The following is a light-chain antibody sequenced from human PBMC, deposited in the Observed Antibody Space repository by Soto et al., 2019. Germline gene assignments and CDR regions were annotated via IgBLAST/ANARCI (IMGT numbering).Light chain of an antibody. V-gene: IGLV2-23*01. CDR1: SSDVGNYNL. CDR3: CSYAGSSTYYV. CDR2: EGS. Sequence: QSVLTQPASVSGSPGQSITISCTGTSSDVGNYNLVSWYQQHPGKAPKLIIYEGSKRPSGVSNRFSASKSGNTASLTISGLQAEDEADYYCCSYAGSSTYYVFGTGTKVTVL. J-gene: IGLJ1*01.